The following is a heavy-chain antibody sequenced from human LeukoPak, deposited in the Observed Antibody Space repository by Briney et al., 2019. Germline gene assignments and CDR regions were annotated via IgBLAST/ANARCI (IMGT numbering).Heavy chain of an antibody. D-gene: IGHD5-18*01. CDR2: INHSGST. Sequence: SETLSLTCAVYGGSFSGYYWSWIRQPPGKGLEWIGEINHSGSTNYNPSLKSRVTISVDTSKNQFSLKLSSVTAADTAVYYCARGLKIQPGADAFDIRGQGTMVTVSS. CDR1: GGSFSGYY. CDR3: ARGLKIQPGADAFDI. J-gene: IGHJ3*02. V-gene: IGHV4-34*01.